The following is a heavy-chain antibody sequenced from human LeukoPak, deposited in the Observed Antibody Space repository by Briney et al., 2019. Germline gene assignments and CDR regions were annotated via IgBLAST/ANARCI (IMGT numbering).Heavy chain of an antibody. CDR3: AADPRVLYGFWSGYLDAFDI. D-gene: IGHD3-3*01. Sequence: SVKVSCKASGFTFTSSAVQWVRQARGQRLEWIGWIVVGSGNTNYAQKFQERVTITRDMSTSTAYMELSSLRSEDTAVYYCAADPRVLYGFWSGYLDAFDIWGQGTMVTVSS. V-gene: IGHV1-58*01. CDR2: IVVGSGNT. J-gene: IGHJ3*02. CDR1: GFTFTSSA.